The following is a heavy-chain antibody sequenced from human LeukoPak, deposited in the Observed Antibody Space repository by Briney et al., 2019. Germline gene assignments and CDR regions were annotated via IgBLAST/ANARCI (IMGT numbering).Heavy chain of an antibody. CDR1: GGTFSSYA. J-gene: IGHJ6*03. D-gene: IGHD6-19*01. Sequence: GSSVKVSCKASGGTFSSYAISWVRQAPGQGLEWVGGIIPIFGTANYAQKFQGRVTITTDESTSTAYMELSSLRSEDTAVYYCARDMRVAVAGTGNYYYYMDVWGKGTTVTVSS. CDR2: IIPIFGTA. CDR3: ARDMRVAVAGTGNYYYYMDV. V-gene: IGHV1-69*05.